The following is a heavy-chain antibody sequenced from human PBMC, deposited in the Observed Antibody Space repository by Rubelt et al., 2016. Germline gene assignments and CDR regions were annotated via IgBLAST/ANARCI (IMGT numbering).Heavy chain of an antibody. J-gene: IGHJ4*02. Sequence: QVQLQQSGPGLVKPSQTLSLTCAISGDSVSSNSAAWSWIRQSPSRGLEWLGRPYYRSKWYNNYAVSVTSRLTINPDKSKNKVALQLTSVTPEDTAVYYCARSDGYIDYWGQGTLVTVSS. CDR3: ARSDGYIDY. CDR1: GDSVSSNSAA. V-gene: IGHV6-1*01. D-gene: IGHD5-24*01. CDR2: PYYRSKWYN.